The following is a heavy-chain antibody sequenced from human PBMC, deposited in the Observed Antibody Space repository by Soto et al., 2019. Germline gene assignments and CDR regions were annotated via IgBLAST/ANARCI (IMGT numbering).Heavy chain of an antibody. D-gene: IGHD2-8*01. CDR1: GYTFTRYG. CDR3: AMVDVYLTPSPQDG. V-gene: IGHV1-18*01. J-gene: IGHJ6*02. Sequence: QVQLVQSGAEVKNPGASVKVSCKASGYTFTRYGIGWARQAPGQGLEWMGWINTYNGNTNYAQNVQGRVTLTTDTSTSTAYMELRSLRSNDKAIYYCAMVDVYLTPSPQDGWGQGTTVIVSS. CDR2: INTYNGNT.